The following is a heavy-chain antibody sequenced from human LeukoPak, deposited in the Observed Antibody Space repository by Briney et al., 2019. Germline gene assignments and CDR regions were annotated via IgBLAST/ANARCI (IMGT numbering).Heavy chain of an antibody. Sequence: GRSLRLSCVCSVFILGDYSMHWVRRAPAKGLEGVSGLSWDSGNAAYADSVKGRFTISRDNAKNSLYLQMNSLRPEDTAFYYCIKDMGFDLLKDAFDMWGRGTLVTVSS. CDR2: LSWDSGNA. CDR3: IKDMGFDLLKDAFDM. CDR1: VFILGDYS. D-gene: IGHD3-9*01. J-gene: IGHJ3*02. V-gene: IGHV3-9*01.